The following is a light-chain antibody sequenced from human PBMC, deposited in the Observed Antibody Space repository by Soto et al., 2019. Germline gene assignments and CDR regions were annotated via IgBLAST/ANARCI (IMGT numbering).Light chain of an antibody. V-gene: IGLV2-14*01. Sequence: QSALTQPASVSGSPGQSITISCTGTSSDVGGYNYVSWYQQHPGKAPKLILYGVTYRPSEVSTRFSGSKSGSTASLTISGLQADDEAEYYCSSYTSINTVIFGGGTKLTVL. CDR3: SSYTSINTVI. J-gene: IGLJ2*01. CDR2: GVT. CDR1: SSDVGGYNY.